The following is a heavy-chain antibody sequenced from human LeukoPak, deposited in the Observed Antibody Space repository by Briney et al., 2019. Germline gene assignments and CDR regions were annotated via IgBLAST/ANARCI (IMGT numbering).Heavy chain of an antibody. CDR2: IYSGGNT. V-gene: IGHV3-66*01. J-gene: IGHJ4*02. Sequence: GGSLRLSCAASGFTVSGTYMSWVRQAPGKGLEWISVIYSGGNTIYVDSVRDRFSISRDSSKNTLYLQLNSLRAEDTAVYYCARSAATDWWGLLDYWGQGALVTVSS. CDR3: ARSAATDWWGLLDY. CDR1: GFTVSGTY. D-gene: IGHD2-21*02.